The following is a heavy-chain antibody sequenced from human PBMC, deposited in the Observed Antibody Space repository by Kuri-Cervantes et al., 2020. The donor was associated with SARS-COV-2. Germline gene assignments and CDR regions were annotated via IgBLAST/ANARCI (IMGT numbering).Heavy chain of an antibody. CDR1: GFTISSFD. CDR3: VRAIRDPVEY. V-gene: IGHV3-30*04. D-gene: IGHD3-3*01. J-gene: IGHJ4*02. Sequence: GGSLRLSCSASGFTISSFDIHWVRQAPEKGLEWVADVTSDGNTKYYTDSVKGRFTISRDNSENTVYLQMNSLTGEDTAVYYCVRAIRDPVEYWGQGTLVTVSS. CDR2: VTSDGNTK.